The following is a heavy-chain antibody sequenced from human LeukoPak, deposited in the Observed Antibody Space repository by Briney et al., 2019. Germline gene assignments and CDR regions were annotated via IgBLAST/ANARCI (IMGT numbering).Heavy chain of an antibody. V-gene: IGHV3-48*04. CDR1: GFSFSSYS. J-gene: IGHJ6*02. CDR3: AIPPLSGTGSSRPLAGMDV. CDR2: ISHTGSTM. Sequence: GGSLRLSCAASGFSFSSYSMNWVRQAPGKGLEWVSYISHTGSTMSYADSVKGRFTISRDNARNSLYLQMNSLRAEDTAVHYCAIPPLSGTGSSRPLAGMDVWGQGTTVTVSS. D-gene: IGHD3-10*01.